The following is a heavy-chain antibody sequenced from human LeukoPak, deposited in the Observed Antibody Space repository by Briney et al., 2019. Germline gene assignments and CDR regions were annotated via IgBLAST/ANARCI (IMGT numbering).Heavy chain of an antibody. D-gene: IGHD3/OR15-3a*01. J-gene: IGHJ4*02. Sequence: PGGSLRPSCAASGFTVSNNYLHWVRQAPGKGLEWVSVIYSGGTTYYANSVKGRFTISRDKAKNSLYLQMNSLRAEDTAVYYCARTGLGMYSFDSWGQGTLVTVSS. CDR2: IYSGGTT. CDR1: GFTVSNNY. CDR3: ARTGLGMYSFDS. V-gene: IGHV3-66*01.